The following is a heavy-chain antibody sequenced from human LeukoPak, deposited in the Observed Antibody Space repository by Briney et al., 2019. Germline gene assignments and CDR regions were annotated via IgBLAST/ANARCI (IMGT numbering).Heavy chain of an antibody. J-gene: IGHJ6*03. CDR2: IYSGGST. CDR1: GFTVSSNY. Sequence: GGSLRLSCAASGFTVSSNYMSWVRQAPGKGLEWVSVIYSGGSTYYADSVKGRFTISRDNSKNTLYLQMNSLRAEDTAVYYCARGRKQLVLFYLRPHPGHMDVWGKGTTVTVSS. CDR3: ARGRKQLVLFYLRPHPGHMDV. D-gene: IGHD6-6*01. V-gene: IGHV3-66*01.